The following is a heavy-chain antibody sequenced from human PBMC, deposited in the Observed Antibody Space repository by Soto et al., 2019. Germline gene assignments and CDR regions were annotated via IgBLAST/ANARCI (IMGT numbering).Heavy chain of an antibody. V-gene: IGHV1-46*01. Sequence: ASVKVSCKASGYTFTSYGISWVRQAPGQGLEWMGVINPHGGSTKYAQKFQGRITMTRDTSRSTVYMELSSLMSDDTAIYYCARSSGGNFGIIIEGSNWFDPWGQGTLVTVSS. J-gene: IGHJ5*02. CDR3: ARSSGGNFGIIIEGSNWFDP. CDR1: GYTFTSYG. D-gene: IGHD3-3*01. CDR2: INPHGGST.